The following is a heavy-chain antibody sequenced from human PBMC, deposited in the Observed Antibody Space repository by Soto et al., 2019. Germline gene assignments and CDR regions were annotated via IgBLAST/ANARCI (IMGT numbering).Heavy chain of an antibody. Sequence: VKVSCKASGYTFTSYYMHWVRQAPGQGLEWMGIINPSGGSTSYAQKFQGRVTMTRDTSTSTVYMELSSLRSEDTAVYYCARGDRYYYDSSGSPAPDYWGQGTLVTVSS. D-gene: IGHD3-22*01. CDR1: GYTFTSYY. CDR3: ARGDRYYYDSSGSPAPDY. CDR2: INPSGGST. V-gene: IGHV1-46*01. J-gene: IGHJ4*02.